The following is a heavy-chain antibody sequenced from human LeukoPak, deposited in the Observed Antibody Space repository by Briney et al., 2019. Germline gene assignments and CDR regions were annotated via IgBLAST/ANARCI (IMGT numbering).Heavy chain of an antibody. V-gene: IGHV3-23*01. CDR3: ARSQWLVSGYYWYFDL. J-gene: IGHJ2*01. D-gene: IGHD6-19*01. CDR2: IGGSGGST. Sequence: GGSLRLSCAASGFTFSYYAMSWVRQAPGKVLEWVSAIGGSGGSTYYADSVKGRFTISRDNSKNTLFLLMNSLSADDTAVYYCARSQWLVSGYYWYFDLWGRGTLVTVSS. CDR1: GFTFSYYA.